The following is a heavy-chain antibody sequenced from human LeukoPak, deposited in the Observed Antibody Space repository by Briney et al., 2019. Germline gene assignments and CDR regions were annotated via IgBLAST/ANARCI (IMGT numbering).Heavy chain of an antibody. CDR2: ISNDGLNS. CDR3: ARARQD. J-gene: IGHJ4*02. V-gene: IGHV3-30*09. CDR1: GFSFINNA. Sequence: GGSLRLSCAASGFSFINNAMHWVRQAPGKGLEWVAVISNDGLNSYYADSVRGRFAISRDNARNMLYLQMNSLRAEDTAVYYCARARQDWGQGTLVTVSS.